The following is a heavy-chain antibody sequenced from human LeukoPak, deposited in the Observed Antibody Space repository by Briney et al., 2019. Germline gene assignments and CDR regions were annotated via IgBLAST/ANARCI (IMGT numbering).Heavy chain of an antibody. CDR1: GFTFSSYS. CDR3: AKDIGRYSPYYFDY. J-gene: IGHJ4*02. D-gene: IGHD2-15*01. Sequence: GGSLRLSCAASGFTFSSYSMNWVRQAPGKGLEWLSYISSSSSIIYYADSVKGRFTISRDNSKNSLYLQMNSLRTEDTALYYCAKDIGRYSPYYFDYWGQGTLVTVSS. CDR2: ISSSSSII. V-gene: IGHV3-48*04.